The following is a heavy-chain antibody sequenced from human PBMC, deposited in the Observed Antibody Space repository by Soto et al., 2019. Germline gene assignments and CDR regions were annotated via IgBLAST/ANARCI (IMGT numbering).Heavy chain of an antibody. CDR2: IKQDESDK. CDR3: AAYCYTMTCTHFHGYS. V-gene: IGHV3-7*03. D-gene: IGHD3-16*02. J-gene: IGHJ5*02. Sequence: EVQLVESGGGMVQTGGCLRLSCAVSGFRFRDYWMSWVRQAPGKGLEWVANIKQDESDKYYVDSVKGRFTISRDNAQNALYLQMNSLRVEDTAVYYCAAYCYTMTCTHFHGYSWGQGTQVTVSS. CDR1: GFRFRDYW.